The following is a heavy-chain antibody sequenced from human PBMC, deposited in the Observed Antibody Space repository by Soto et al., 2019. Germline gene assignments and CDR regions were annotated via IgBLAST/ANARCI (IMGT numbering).Heavy chain of an antibody. Sequence: GGSLRLSCAASGFTFSSYAMSWVRQAPGKGLEWVSAISGGGGSTYYADSVKGRFTISRDNSKNTLYLQVNSLRAEDTAVYYCAKGTGQLRYYYYGMDVWGQGTTVTVSS. CDR2: ISGGGGST. CDR1: GFTFSSYA. CDR3: AKGTGQLRYYYYGMDV. D-gene: IGHD6-6*01. J-gene: IGHJ6*02. V-gene: IGHV3-23*01.